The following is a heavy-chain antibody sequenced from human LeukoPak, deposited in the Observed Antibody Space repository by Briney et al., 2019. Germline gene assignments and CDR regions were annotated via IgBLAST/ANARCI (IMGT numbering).Heavy chain of an antibody. Sequence: ASVKVSCEASGYTFTGYYMHWVRQAPGQGLEWMGRINPNSGGTNYAEKFQGRVTMTRDTAISTAYMELSRLRSDDTAVYYCATTTAMALNYYYYSMDVWGKGTTVTVSS. CDR2: INPNSGGT. CDR1: GYTFTGYY. V-gene: IGHV1-2*06. J-gene: IGHJ6*03. CDR3: ATTTAMALNYYYYSMDV. D-gene: IGHD5-18*01.